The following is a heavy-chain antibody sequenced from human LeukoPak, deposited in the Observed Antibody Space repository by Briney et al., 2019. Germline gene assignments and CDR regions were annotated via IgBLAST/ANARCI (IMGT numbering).Heavy chain of an antibody. CDR3: ARPSGVVAATDAFDI. CDR1: GYSFTSYW. J-gene: IGHJ3*02. Sequence: ESLKISCKGSGYSFTSYWIGWVRQMPGKGLEWMGIIYPGDSDTRYSPSFQGQVTISADKSISTAYLQWSSLKASDTAMYYCARPSGVVAATDAFDIWGQGTMVTVSS. V-gene: IGHV5-51*01. D-gene: IGHD2-15*01. CDR2: IYPGDSDT.